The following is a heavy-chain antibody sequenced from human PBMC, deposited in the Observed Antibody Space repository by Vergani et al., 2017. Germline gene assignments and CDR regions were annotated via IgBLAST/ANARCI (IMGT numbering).Heavy chain of an antibody. CDR3: ARGDYCILTGYRY. V-gene: IGHV1-46*03. CDR2: INPSGGHT. J-gene: IGHJ4*02. Sequence: QVQVVQSGAEVKKSGASVKVSCKTSGYTFSNYYMHWVRQAPGQGLEWMGIINPSGGHTNYAQKFQGRVTMTRDTSTSTVYMELSRLRYEDTAIYYCARGDYCILTGYRYWGQGTLVTVSA. D-gene: IGHD3-9*01. CDR1: GYTFSNYY.